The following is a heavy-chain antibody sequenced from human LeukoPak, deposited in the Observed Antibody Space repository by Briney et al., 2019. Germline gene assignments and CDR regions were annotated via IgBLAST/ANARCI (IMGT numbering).Heavy chain of an antibody. J-gene: IGHJ5*02. V-gene: IGHV1-69*13. CDR1: GGTFSSYA. Sequence: ASVKVSCKASGGTFSSYAISWVRQAPGQGLEWMGGIIPIFGTANYAQKFQGRVTITADESTSTAYMELSSLRSEDTAVYYCPRSPSPVIVVVRFNWFDPWGQGTLVTVTS. CDR2: IIPIFGTA. CDR3: PRSPSPVIVVVRFNWFDP. D-gene: IGHD3-22*01.